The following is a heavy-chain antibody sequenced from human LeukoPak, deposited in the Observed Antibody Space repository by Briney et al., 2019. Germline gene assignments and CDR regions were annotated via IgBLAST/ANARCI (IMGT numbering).Heavy chain of an antibody. V-gene: IGHV1-2*02. J-gene: IGHJ4*02. Sequence: ASVKVSCKASGYTFTGYYMHWVRQAPGQGLEWMGWINPNSGGTNYAQKFQGRVTRTRDTSISTAYMELSRLRSDDTAVYYCARDGDYSGSYNYWGQGTLVTVSS. CDR1: GYTFTGYY. CDR3: ARDGDYSGSYNY. D-gene: IGHD1-26*01. CDR2: INPNSGGT.